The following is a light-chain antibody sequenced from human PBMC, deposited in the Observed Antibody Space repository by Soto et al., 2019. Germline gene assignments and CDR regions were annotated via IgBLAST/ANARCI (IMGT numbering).Light chain of an antibody. J-gene: IGLJ3*02. Sequence: QSALTQPASVSGSPGQSITISCTGTSSDVGAYNYVSWYQQNPGKAPKLIIYDVNKRPSGVSNRFSGSKSGNTAFLIISGLQAEDEGDYHCSSRITSSTGVFGGGTKLTVL. CDR3: SSRITSSTGV. V-gene: IGLV2-14*01. CDR2: DVN. CDR1: SSDVGAYNY.